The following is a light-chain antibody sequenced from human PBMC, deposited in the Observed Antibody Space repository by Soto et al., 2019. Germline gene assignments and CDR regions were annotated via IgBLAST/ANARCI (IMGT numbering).Light chain of an antibody. J-gene: IGKJ4*01. CDR1: QSFSSSY. CDR3: QQYNNWPRAT. CDR2: GAS. V-gene: IGKV3-20*01. Sequence: EIVLTQSPGTLSLSPGERATLSCRAIQSFSSSYLAWYQQKPGQAPRLLIYGASSRATGIPDRFSGSGSGTEFNLTISSLQSEDFGVYYCQQYNNWPRATFGGGTKVDI.